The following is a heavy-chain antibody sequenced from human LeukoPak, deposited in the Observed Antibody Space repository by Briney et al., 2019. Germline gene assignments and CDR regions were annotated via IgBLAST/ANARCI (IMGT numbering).Heavy chain of an antibody. V-gene: IGHV4-59*01. J-gene: IGHJ6*03. CDR3: ARDRGSEYIYADNPAVPYMDV. D-gene: IGHD5-18*01. Sequence: SETLSLTCTVSGGSFSSYYWSWIRQPPGKGLEWIGYIYYSGSTNYNPSLKSRVTISVDTSKNQFSLKLSSVTAADTAVYYCARDRGSEYIYADNPAVPYMDVWGKGTTVTVSS. CDR2: IYYSGST. CDR1: GGSFSSYY.